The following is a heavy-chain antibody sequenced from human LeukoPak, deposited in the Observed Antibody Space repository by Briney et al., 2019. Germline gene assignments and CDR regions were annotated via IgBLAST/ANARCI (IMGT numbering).Heavy chain of an antibody. CDR1: GGTLSGYA. J-gene: IGHJ4*02. Sequence: ASVKVSCKASGGTLSGYAISWVRQAPGKGLEWMGSFDPENGETIYAQKFQGRVTMTEDTSTDTAYMELSSLRSEDTAVYYCATPDQYSGSYWAADYWGQGTLVTVSS. CDR3: ATPDQYSGSYWAADY. D-gene: IGHD1-26*01. CDR2: FDPENGET. V-gene: IGHV1-24*01.